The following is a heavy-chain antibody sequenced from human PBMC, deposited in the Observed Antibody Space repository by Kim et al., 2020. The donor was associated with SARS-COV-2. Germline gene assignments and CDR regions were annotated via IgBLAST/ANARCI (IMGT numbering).Heavy chain of an antibody. V-gene: IGHV6-1*01. D-gene: IGHD2-15*01. J-gene: IGHJ6*02. Sequence: DYAVSVKSRITINPDTAKNHFSLELNSVTPEDTAVYYCATSRTAAGYGMDVWGQGTTVTVSS. CDR3: ATSRTAAGYGMDV.